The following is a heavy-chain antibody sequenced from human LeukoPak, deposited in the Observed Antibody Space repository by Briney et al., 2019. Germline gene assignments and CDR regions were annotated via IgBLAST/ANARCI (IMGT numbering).Heavy chain of an antibody. D-gene: IGHD1-7*01. J-gene: IGHJ4*02. V-gene: IGHV3-74*01. CDR1: GFTFSDYY. CDR3: ARARWNYDPFDY. Sequence: GGSLRLSCAASGFTFSDYYMSWIRQAPGKGLVWVSRINSDGSSTSYADSAKGRFTISRDNAKNTLYLQMNGLRAEDTAVYYCARARWNYDPFDYWGQGTLVTVSS. CDR2: INSDGSST.